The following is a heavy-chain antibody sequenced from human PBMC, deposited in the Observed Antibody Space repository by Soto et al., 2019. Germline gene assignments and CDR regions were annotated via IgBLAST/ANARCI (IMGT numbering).Heavy chain of an antibody. V-gene: IGHV3-11*01. Sequence: GGSLRLSCAASEFIFSDYYMSWIRQAPGKGLEWLSYISSSGSTIQYADSVKGRFTISRDNAKNSLSLQMNSLRAEDTAMYYSGRDRGYIYGGDALAFGGRGTLVPVSS. CDR3: GRDRGYIYGGDALAF. CDR1: EFIFSDYY. CDR2: ISSSGSTI. J-gene: IGHJ1*01. D-gene: IGHD2-21*01.